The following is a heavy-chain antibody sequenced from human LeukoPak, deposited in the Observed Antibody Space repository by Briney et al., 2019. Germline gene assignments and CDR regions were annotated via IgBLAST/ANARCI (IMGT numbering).Heavy chain of an antibody. V-gene: IGHV4-31*03. D-gene: IGHD5-12*01. J-gene: IGHJ5*02. CDR1: GDSISRGAYY. CDR3: ARGRGLRDWFDP. CDR2: IYYSGST. Sequence: PSETLSLTCTVSGDSISRGAYYWSWIRHHPGKGLEWIGCIYYSGSTYCNPSLKSRVTISVDTSKNQFSLKLNSVTAADTAVYYRARGRGLRDWFDPWGQGTLVTVSS.